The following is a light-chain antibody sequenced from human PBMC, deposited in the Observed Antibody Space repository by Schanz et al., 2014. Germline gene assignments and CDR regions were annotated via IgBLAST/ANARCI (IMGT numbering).Light chain of an antibody. CDR2: DVS. CDR1: SSDVGGYNF. CDR3: CSYAGRSVDV. Sequence: QSALTQPRSVSGSPGQSVTISCTGTSSDVGGYNFVSWYQQHPGKGPKVMIYDVSKRPSGVPGRFSGSKSGNTASLTISGLQAEDEADYYCCSYAGRSVDVFGGGTKLTVL. J-gene: IGLJ1*01. V-gene: IGLV2-11*01.